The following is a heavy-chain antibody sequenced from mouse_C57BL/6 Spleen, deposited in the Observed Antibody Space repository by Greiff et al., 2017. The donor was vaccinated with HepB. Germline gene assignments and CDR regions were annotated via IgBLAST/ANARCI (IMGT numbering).Heavy chain of an antibody. Sequence: VMLVESGPGLVQPSQSLSITCTVSGFSLTSYGVHWVRQSPGKGLEWLGVIWSGGSTDYNAAFISRLSISKDNSKSQVFFKMNSLQADDTAIYYCARSLYYYGSSYVYFDVWGTGTTVTVSS. CDR2: IWSGGST. D-gene: IGHD1-1*01. J-gene: IGHJ1*03. V-gene: IGHV2-2*01. CDR1: GFSLTSYG. CDR3: ARSLYYYGSSYVYFDV.